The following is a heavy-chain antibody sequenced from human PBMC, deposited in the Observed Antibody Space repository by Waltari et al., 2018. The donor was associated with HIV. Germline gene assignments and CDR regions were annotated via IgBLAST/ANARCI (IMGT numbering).Heavy chain of an antibody. CDR1: GYPFAAFH. J-gene: IGHJ4*01. D-gene: IGHD1-26*01. CDR3: ARGESATWANLDF. V-gene: IGHV1-2*04. Sequence: QVQLVQSAAELKSPGASVQIDCRTSGYPFAAFHIHWVRQAPGEGLQWVGWVNPANGATNYAQELQDWVSVTTDRSITTVYLTLKRLRSDDTAVYYCARGESATWANLDFWGQGTVVSVSS. CDR2: VNPANGAT.